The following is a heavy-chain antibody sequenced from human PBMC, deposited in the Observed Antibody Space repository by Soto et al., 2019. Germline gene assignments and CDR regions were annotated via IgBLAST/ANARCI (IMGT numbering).Heavy chain of an antibody. Sequence: GASVKVSCKASGYTFTGYYMHWVRQAPGQGLEWMGWINPNSGGTNYAQKFQGWVTMTRDTSISTAYMELSRLRSDDTAVYYCARDVKIQLWPEGDYYYGMDVWGQGTTVTVSS. J-gene: IGHJ6*02. CDR2: INPNSGGT. D-gene: IGHD5-18*01. CDR3: ARDVKIQLWPEGDYYYGMDV. CDR1: GYTFTGYY. V-gene: IGHV1-2*04.